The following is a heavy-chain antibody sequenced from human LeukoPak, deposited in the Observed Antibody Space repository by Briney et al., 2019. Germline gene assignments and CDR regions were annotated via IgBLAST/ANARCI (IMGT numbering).Heavy chain of an antibody. CDR2: IYYSGST. D-gene: IGHD3-16*01. CDR3: ARVNDRFDP. V-gene: IGHV4-30-4*01. J-gene: IGHJ5*02. CDR1: GGSISSGDYY. Sequence: SETLSLTCTVSGGSISSGDYYWSWIRQPPGKGLEWIGYIYYSGSTFYTPSLKSRITISVDTSKNQFSLKLSSVTAADTAVYYCARVNDRFDPWGQGTLVTVSS.